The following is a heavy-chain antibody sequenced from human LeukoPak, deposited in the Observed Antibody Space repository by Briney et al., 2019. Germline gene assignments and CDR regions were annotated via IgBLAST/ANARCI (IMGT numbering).Heavy chain of an antibody. J-gene: IGHJ4*02. CDR2: MNPNSGNT. V-gene: IGHV1-8*02. CDR1: GYTFTGYY. D-gene: IGHD3-10*01. CDR3: ARVPPKGLWFGELWDSNNDY. Sequence: ASVKVSCKASGYTFTGYYMHWVRQAPGQGIEWMGWMNPNSGNTGYAQKFQGRGTMTRNTSISTAYMELSSLRSEDTAVYYCARVPPKGLWFGELWDSNNDYWGQGTLVTVSS.